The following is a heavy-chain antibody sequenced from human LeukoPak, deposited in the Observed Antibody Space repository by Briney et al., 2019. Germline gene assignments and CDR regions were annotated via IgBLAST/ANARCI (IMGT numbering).Heavy chain of an antibody. V-gene: IGHV3-48*01. Sequence: GGSLSLSCAASGFTFSSYSMNWVRQAPGKGLEWVSYISSSSSTIYYADSVKGRFTISRDNAKNSLYLQMNSLRAEDTAVYYCARDRGPDPKRITIFGVVPGPYYYYYYMDVWGKGTTVTVSS. J-gene: IGHJ6*03. D-gene: IGHD3-3*01. CDR2: ISSSSSTI. CDR1: GFTFSSYS. CDR3: ARDRGPDPKRITIFGVVPGPYYYYYYMDV.